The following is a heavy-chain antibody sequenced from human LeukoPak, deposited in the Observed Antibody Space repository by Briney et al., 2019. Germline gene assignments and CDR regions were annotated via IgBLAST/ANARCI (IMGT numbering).Heavy chain of an antibody. V-gene: IGHV3-48*03. CDR2: ISSSGSTI. CDR1: GFTFSSYE. CDR3: ARDRLHNWFDP. Sequence: GGSLRLSCAASGFTFSSYEMNWVRQAPGKGLEWVSYISSSGSTIYYADSVKGRFTISRDNAKNSLYLQMNSLRAEDTAVYYCARDRLHNWFDPWGQGTLVTVSS. D-gene: IGHD5-12*01. J-gene: IGHJ5*02.